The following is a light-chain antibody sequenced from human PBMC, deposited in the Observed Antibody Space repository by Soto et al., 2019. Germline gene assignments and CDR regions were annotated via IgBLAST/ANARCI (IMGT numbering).Light chain of an antibody. CDR2: GNN. V-gene: IGLV1-40*01. CDR3: QSYDSGLRGYV. CDR1: SSNFGAGND. J-gene: IGLJ1*01. Sequence: QAVVTQPPSVSGAPGQRVIISCTGSSSNFGAGNDVQWYQHLPETAPKLLIFGNNNRPSGVPDRFSGSKSGNSASLAISGLQAEDEADYYCQSYDSGLRGYVFGTGTKVTVL.